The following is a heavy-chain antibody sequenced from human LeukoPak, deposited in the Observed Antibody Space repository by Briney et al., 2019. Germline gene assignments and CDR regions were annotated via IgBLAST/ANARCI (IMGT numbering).Heavy chain of an antibody. Sequence: GGSLRLSCVGSGFTFSGSAMHWVRQAPGKGLEWVGRIRSKTKNYATSYGESMNGRFTISRDESKNTVYLQMNSLKTEDTAVYYCLERAQMGNNYMDVWGKGTTVTISS. D-gene: IGHD5-24*01. V-gene: IGHV3-73*01. CDR2: IRSKTKNYAT. CDR1: GFTFSGSA. J-gene: IGHJ6*03. CDR3: LERAQMGNNYMDV.